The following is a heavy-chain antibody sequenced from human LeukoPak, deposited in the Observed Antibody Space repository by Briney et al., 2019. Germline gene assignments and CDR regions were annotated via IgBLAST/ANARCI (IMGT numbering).Heavy chain of an antibody. J-gene: IGHJ5*02. V-gene: IGHV1-18*01. Sequence: ASVTVSCTASGYTFINYGISWVRQAPGQGLEWMGWINTYNGNTNYAQKLQGGVTMTTDTSTSTAHMELRSLRSDDTVIYYCARGDFALYWFDPWGQGTLVTVSS. D-gene: IGHD2-21*02. CDR3: ARGDFALYWFDP. CDR1: GYTFINYG. CDR2: INTYNGNT.